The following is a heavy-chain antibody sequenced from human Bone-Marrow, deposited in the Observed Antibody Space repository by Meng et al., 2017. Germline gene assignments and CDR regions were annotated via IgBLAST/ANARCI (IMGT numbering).Heavy chain of an antibody. CDR2: IYHTGRT. Sequence: QVQLQQWGAGLLKPSETLSLTCAVSGDSIISNYWWNWVRQTPGKGLEWIGEIYHTGRTDYNPFLKSRVTISVDTSKNQFSLTLTSVTAADTAVYYCARHEFGLPTAAFDHWGQGTLVTVSS. CDR3: ARHEFGLPTAAFDH. V-gene: IGHV4-4*02. CDR1: GDSIISNYW. J-gene: IGHJ4*02. D-gene: IGHD2-2*01.